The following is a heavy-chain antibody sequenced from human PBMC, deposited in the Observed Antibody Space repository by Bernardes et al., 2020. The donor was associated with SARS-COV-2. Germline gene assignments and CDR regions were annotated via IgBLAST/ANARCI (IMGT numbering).Heavy chain of an antibody. Sequence: GESLRLSCTASGFTFSSYSMAWVRQAPGKGLEWVSIISGGGNTIKYADSVKGRFTISRDNSKNTVYLQMNGLRTEDTAVYYCAKGRRDGGVRSFFDKWGQGTLVTVSS. V-gene: IGHV3-23*01. J-gene: IGHJ4*02. CDR2: ISGGGNTI. CDR1: GFTFSSYS. D-gene: IGHD2-8*02. CDR3: AKGRRDGGVRSFFDK.